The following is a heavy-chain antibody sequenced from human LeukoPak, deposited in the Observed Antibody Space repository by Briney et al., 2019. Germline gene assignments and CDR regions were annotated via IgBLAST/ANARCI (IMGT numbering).Heavy chain of an antibody. V-gene: IGHV4-59*08. Sequence: PSETLSLTCTVSGGSISGYFWSWIRQSPGKGLEWIAYISYSGSTSYNPSLKSRVTISVDTSKNQFSLKLSSVTAADMAVYYCAATYYYDSSGYVGDYWGQGTLVTVSS. CDR3: AATYYYDSSGYVGDY. CDR1: GGSISGYF. J-gene: IGHJ4*02. D-gene: IGHD3-22*01. CDR2: ISYSGST.